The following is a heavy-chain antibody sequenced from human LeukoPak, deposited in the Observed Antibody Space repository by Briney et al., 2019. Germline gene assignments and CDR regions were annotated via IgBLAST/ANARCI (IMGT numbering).Heavy chain of an antibody. J-gene: IGHJ2*01. V-gene: IGHV3-73*01. CDR1: GFTFSGSA. CDR3: TRRSSTSGSNL. Sequence: GGSLRLSCAASGFTFSGSAMHWVRQASGKGLEWVGRIRSKANSYATAYAASVKGRFTISRDDSKNTAYLQMKSLKTEDTAVYYCTRRSSTSGSNLWGRGTLVTVSS. D-gene: IGHD6-19*01. CDR2: IRSKANSYAT.